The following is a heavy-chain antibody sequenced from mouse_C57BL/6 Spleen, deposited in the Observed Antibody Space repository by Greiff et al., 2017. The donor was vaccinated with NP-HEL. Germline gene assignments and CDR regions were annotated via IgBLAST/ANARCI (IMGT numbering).Heavy chain of an antibody. CDR2: ISSGSSTI. J-gene: IGHJ4*01. D-gene: IGHD2-4*01. V-gene: IGHV5-17*01. CDR3: ARGYYDYDLDY. CDR1: GFTFSDYG. Sequence: DVKLVESGGGLVKPGGSLKLSCAASGFTFSDYGMHWVRQAPEKGLEWVAYISSGSSTIYYADTVKGRFTISRDNAKNTLFLQMTSLRSEDTAMYYCARGYYDYDLDYWGQGTSVTVSS.